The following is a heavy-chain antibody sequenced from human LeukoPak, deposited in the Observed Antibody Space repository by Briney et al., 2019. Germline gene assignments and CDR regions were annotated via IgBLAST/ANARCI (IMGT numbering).Heavy chain of an antibody. Sequence: GGSLRLSCAASGFTFSSYAMSWVRQAPGKGLEWVSAISGSGGSTYYADSVKGRFTISRDNSKNTLYLQMNSLRAEDTAVYYCAKGGDGDNTRRTYFDYWGQGTLVTVSS. J-gene: IGHJ4*02. CDR3: AKGGDGDNTRRTYFDY. D-gene: IGHD4-17*01. CDR1: GFTFSSYA. CDR2: ISGSGGST. V-gene: IGHV3-23*01.